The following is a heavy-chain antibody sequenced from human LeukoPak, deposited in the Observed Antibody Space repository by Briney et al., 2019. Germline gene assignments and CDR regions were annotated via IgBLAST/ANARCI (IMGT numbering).Heavy chain of an antibody. CDR3: ARDTRDVTAISLYYYYGMDV. J-gene: IGHJ6*02. CDR2: INPSGGST. Sequence: ASVKVSCTASGSTFTIYYMHWVRQAPGHGLEWMGIINPSGGSTSYAQKFQGRVTMTRDTSTSTVYMELSSLRSEDTAVYYCARDTRDVTAISLYYYYGMDVWGQGTTATVSS. D-gene: IGHD2-21*02. V-gene: IGHV1-46*01. CDR1: GSTFTIYY.